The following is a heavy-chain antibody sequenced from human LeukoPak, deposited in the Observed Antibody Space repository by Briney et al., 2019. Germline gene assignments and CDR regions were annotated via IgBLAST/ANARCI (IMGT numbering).Heavy chain of an antibody. V-gene: IGHV1-69*13. CDR2: IIPIFGTA. D-gene: IGHD3-22*01. CDR3: ASRIVVVQDWFDP. J-gene: IGHJ5*02. CDR1: GGTFSSYA. Sequence: ASVKVSCKASGGTFSSYAISWVRQAPGQGLEWMGGIIPIFGTANYAQKFQGRVTITADESTSTAYMELSSLRSEDTAVYYCASRIVVVQDWFDPWGQGTLVTVSS.